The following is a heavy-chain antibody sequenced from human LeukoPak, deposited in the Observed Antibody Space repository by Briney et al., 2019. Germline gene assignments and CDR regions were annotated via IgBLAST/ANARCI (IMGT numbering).Heavy chain of an antibody. J-gene: IGHJ4*02. CDR2: ISGSGGST. CDR1: GFTFSSYA. V-gene: IGHV3-23*01. CDR3: AKDKVVVPAAIVY. D-gene: IGHD2-2*01. Sequence: GGSLRLSCAASGFTFSSYAMSWVRQAPGKGLEWVSAISGSGGSTYYADSVKGRFTISRDNSRNTLYLQMNSLRAEDTAVYYCAKDKVVVPAAIVYWGQGTLVTVSS.